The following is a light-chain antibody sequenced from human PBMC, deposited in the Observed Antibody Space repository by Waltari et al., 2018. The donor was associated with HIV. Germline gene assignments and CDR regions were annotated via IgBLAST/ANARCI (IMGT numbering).Light chain of an antibody. CDR2: GAS. CDR1: QSVSSN. J-gene: IGKJ1*01. V-gene: IGKV3-15*01. CDR3: HQYDNWPPWT. Sequence: EVVMMQSPATLSVSPGERVTLSCRASQSVSSNLAWYQQKPDQAPRLLIYGASTRASGIPARVSGRGSGTEFTLTISSLQSEDFAVDYCHQYDNWPPWTFGQGTKVEIK.